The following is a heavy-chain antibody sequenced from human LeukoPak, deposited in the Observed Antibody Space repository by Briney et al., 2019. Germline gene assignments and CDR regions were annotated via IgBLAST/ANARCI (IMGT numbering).Heavy chain of an antibody. Sequence: PGGSLRLSCAASGFTFSSYAMHWVRQAPGKGLEWVAVISYDGSNKYYADSVKGRFTISRDNSKNTLYLQMNSLRAEDTAVYYCARGNSYGYGIFDYWGQGTLVTVSS. CDR1: GFTFSSYA. V-gene: IGHV3-30-3*01. CDR3: ARGNSYGYGIFDY. CDR2: ISYDGSNK. D-gene: IGHD5-18*01. J-gene: IGHJ4*02.